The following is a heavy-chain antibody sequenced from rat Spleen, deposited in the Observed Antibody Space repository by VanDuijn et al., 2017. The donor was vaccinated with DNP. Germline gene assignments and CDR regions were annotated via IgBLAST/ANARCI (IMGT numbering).Heavy chain of an antibody. Sequence: EVQLVESGGGLVQPGRSMKLSCAASGFTFSDYNMAWVRQAPKKGLDWVATIINDGKRTYYRDSVKGRFTISRDNAKSTLYLQMSSLRSEDTATYYCAKDKHFHAMDAWGQGTSVTVSS. D-gene: IGHD2-1*01. V-gene: IGHV5S10*01. CDR2: IINDGKRT. J-gene: IGHJ4*01. CDR3: AKDKHFHAMDA. CDR1: GFTFSDYN.